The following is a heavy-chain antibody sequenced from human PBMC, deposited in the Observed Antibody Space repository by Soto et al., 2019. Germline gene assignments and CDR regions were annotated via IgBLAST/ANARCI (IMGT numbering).Heavy chain of an antibody. J-gene: IGHJ5*02. V-gene: IGHV4-61*03. CDR2: IYYTGST. CDR3: ARGAGFSYASTWFDI. D-gene: IGHD5-18*01. Sequence: SETLSLTCTVFGASVSSGTYYWSWIRQAPGKGLEWVGHIYYTGSTNYNPSLNNGVTISVDTSKNHFSLQLTSVTAADTAVYYCARGAGFSYASTWFDIWGQGTLVTVSS. CDR1: GASVSSGTYY.